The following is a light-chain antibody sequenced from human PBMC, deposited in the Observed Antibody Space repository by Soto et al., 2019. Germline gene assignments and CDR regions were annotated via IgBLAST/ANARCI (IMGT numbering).Light chain of an antibody. CDR3: QSWGTGVWV. CDR2: VDNDGSH. Sequence: QSVLTQSPSASASLGASVKLTCTLDSGHSSYAIAWHQQQPGKSPRYLMRVDNDGSHTKVDGIPDRFSGSTSGAERYLFISSLQSEDEADYYCQSWGTGVWVFGGGTKLTVL. V-gene: IGLV4-69*01. J-gene: IGLJ2*01. CDR1: SGHSSYA.